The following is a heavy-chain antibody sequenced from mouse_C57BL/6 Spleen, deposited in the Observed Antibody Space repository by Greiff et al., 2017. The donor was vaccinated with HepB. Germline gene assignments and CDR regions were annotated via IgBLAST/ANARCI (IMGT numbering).Heavy chain of an antibody. CDR3: ARFYGNYDYAMDY. Sequence: QVQLQQSGPELVKPGASVKISCKASGYAFSSSWMNWVKQRPGKGLEWIGRLYPGDGDTNYNGKFKGKATLTADKSSSTAYMQLSSLTSEDSAVYFCARFYGNYDYAMDYWGQGTSVTVSS. V-gene: IGHV1-82*01. J-gene: IGHJ4*01. CDR1: GYAFSSSW. D-gene: IGHD2-1*01. CDR2: LYPGDGDT.